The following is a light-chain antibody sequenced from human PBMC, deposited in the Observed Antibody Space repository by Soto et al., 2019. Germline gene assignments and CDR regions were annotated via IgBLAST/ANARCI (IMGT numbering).Light chain of an antibody. V-gene: IGKV3-11*01. CDR1: HNVDIY. Sequence: EVVLTQSPATLSFSPGETATLSCSASHNVDIYLAWYQQKPCQAPRLLIYDASNRATGIPARFSGSGSGTDFTLAISSQEPEYSAVYYCQQRKHWPPLTVGQGTRLE. CDR2: DAS. CDR3: QQRKHWPPLT. J-gene: IGKJ5*01.